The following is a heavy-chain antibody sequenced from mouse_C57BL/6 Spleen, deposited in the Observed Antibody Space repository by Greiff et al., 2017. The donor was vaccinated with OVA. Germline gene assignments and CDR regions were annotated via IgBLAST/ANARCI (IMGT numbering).Heavy chain of an antibody. CDR3: AMQGLGWDRKDAMDY. J-gene: IGHJ4*01. CDR2: IHPSDSDT. Sequence: QVQLQQPGAELVKPGASVKVSCKASGYTFTSYWMHWVKQRPGQGLEWIGRIHPSDSDTNYNQKFKGKATLTVDKSSSTAYMQLSGLTSEDSAVYYCAMQGLGWDRKDAMDYWGQGTSVTVSS. D-gene: IGHD3-3*01. V-gene: IGHV1-74*01. CDR1: GYTFTSYW.